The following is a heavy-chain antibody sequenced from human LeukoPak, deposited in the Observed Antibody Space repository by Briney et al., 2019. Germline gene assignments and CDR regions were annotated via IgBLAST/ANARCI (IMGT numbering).Heavy chain of an antibody. J-gene: IGHJ4*02. V-gene: IGHV3-7*01. CDR3: ARFGYSGWNLEY. Sequence: GGSLRLSCAASGFTFGSYWMSWVRQAPGKGLEWVAHIKQDGSEKRYVDSVKGRFTISRDDAESSLYVQMNSLRDEDTAVYYCARFGYSGWNLEYWGQGTLVTVSS. D-gene: IGHD5-12*01. CDR2: IKQDGSEK. CDR1: GFTFGSYW.